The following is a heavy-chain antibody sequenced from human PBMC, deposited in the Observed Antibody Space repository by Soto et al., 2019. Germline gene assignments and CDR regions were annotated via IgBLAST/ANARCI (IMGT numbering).Heavy chain of an antibody. Sequence: EVQLLESGGDLIQPGGSLRLSCVASGLTFGSRAMSWVRQSPGEGLEWVSTITDTGGDAKYADSVRGRFAISRDNSKNTLYLQMNSLRAEDTAVYYCARGPGVQLWALRYWGQGTLVTVSS. D-gene: IGHD5-18*01. CDR3: ARGPGVQLWALRY. V-gene: IGHV3-23*01. J-gene: IGHJ4*02. CDR1: GLTFGSRA. CDR2: ITDTGGDA.